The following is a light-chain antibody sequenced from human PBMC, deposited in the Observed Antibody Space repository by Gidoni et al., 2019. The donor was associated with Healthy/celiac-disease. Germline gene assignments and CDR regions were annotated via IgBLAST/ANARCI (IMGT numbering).Light chain of an antibody. J-gene: IGLJ1*01. CDR1: SSDVGSYNL. V-gene: IGLV2-23*01. CDR2: EGS. Sequence: QSALTQPASVSGSPGQLITISCTGTSSDVGSYNLVSWYQQHPGKAPKLMIYEGSKRPSGVSNRFSGSKSGNTASLTISGLQAEDEADYYCCSYAGSSPYVFGTGTKVTVL. CDR3: CSYAGSSPYV.